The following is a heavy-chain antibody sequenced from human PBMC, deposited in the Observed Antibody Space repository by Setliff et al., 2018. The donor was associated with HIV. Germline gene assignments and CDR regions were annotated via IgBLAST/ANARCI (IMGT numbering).Heavy chain of an antibody. D-gene: IGHD6-19*01. CDR2: ISSNSGDTI. J-gene: IGHJ6*03. V-gene: IGHV3-21*04. CDR1: GFTFSGYS. Sequence: GGSLRLSCAASGFTFSGYSMNWVRQAPGKGLEWVSSISSNSGDTIYYADSVEGRFTVARDNANNSLYLQRNRLRPEDSALYYCVREGSVGGRYYYYMNLWGKGTTVTVSS. CDR3: VREGSVGGRYYYYMNL.